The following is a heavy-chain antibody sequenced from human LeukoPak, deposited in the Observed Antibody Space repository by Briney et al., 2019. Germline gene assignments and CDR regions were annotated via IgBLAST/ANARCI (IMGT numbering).Heavy chain of an antibody. CDR2: IYHSGST. Sequence: SETLSLTCTVSGYSISSGYYWGWIRQPPGKGLEWIGSIYHSGSTYYNPSLKSRVTMSIDKSKNQFSLKLSSMTAADTAVYYCLYGGNSGDWVYWGQGTLVTVSS. J-gene: IGHJ4*02. D-gene: IGHD4-23*01. CDR3: LYGGNSGDWVY. CDR1: GYSISSGYY. V-gene: IGHV4-38-2*02.